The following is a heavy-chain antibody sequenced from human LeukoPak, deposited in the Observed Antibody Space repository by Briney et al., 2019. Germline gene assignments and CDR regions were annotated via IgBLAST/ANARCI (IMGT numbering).Heavy chain of an antibody. Sequence: ASVKVSCKASGYTFTSYYMHWVRQAPGQGLEWMGIINPSGGSTSYAQKFQGRVTMTRDMSTSTVYMELSSLRSEDTAVYYCARDGTLEWLLWGAFDIWGQGTMVTVSS. D-gene: IGHD3-3*01. V-gene: IGHV1-46*01. J-gene: IGHJ3*02. CDR2: INPSGGST. CDR1: GYTFTSYY. CDR3: ARDGTLEWLLWGAFDI.